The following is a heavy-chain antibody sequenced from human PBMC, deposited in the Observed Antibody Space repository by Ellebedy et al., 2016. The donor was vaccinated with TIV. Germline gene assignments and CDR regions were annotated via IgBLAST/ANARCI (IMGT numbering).Heavy chain of an antibody. D-gene: IGHD3-10*01. CDR1: GFTFGSYW. Sequence: GESLKISCAASGFTFGSYWMHWVRQAPGKGLVWVSRINSDGSSTSYADSVKGRFTISRDNAKNTLYLQMNSLRAEDTAVYYCAKAPRRTRGKGDYYYYYGMDVWGQGTTVTVSS. J-gene: IGHJ6*02. V-gene: IGHV3-74*01. CDR2: INSDGSST. CDR3: AKAPRRTRGKGDYYYYYGMDV.